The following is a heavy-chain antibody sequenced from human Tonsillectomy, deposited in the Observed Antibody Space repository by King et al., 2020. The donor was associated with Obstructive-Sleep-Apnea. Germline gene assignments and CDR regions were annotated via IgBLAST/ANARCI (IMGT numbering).Heavy chain of an antibody. V-gene: IGHV4-31*03. CDR3: ARTAVTRIRGVIITEDYYYYYGMDV. J-gene: IGHJ6*02. Sequence: LQLQESGPGLVKPSQTLSLTCIVSGGSISSGDYYWSWIRPHPGKGLGWIGYIYYSGSTYYNPSLKSRVTISVDTSKNQFSLKLSSVTAADTAVYYFARTAVTRIRGVIITEDYYYYYGMDVWGQGTTVTVSS. CDR2: IYYSGST. CDR1: GGSISSGDYY. D-gene: IGHD3-10*01.